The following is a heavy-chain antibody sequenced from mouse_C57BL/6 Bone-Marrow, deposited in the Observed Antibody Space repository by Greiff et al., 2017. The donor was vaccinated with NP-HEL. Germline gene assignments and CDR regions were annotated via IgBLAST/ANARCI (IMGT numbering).Heavy chain of an antibody. J-gene: IGHJ2*01. V-gene: IGHV1-76*01. D-gene: IGHD2-4*01. CDR1: GYTFTDYY. Sequence: VMLVESGAELVRPGASVKLSCKASGYTFTDYYINWVKQRPGQGLEWIARIYPGSGNTYYNEKFKGKATLTAEKSSSTAYMQLSSLTSEDSAVYFCARGYDYPDYWGQGTTLTVSS. CDR2: IYPGSGNT. CDR3: ARGYDYPDY.